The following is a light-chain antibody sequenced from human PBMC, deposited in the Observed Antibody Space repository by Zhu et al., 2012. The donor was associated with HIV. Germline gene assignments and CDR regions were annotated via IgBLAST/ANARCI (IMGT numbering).Light chain of an antibody. V-gene: IGKV3-20*01. CDR3: QQYGDSPRT. Sequence: EIVLTQSPGTLSLSPGERATLSCRASQTVYGNYLAWYQQKPGQPPRLLIYGTSSRATGIPDRFSGSGSGTDFTLTISRLEPEDFVVYFCQQYGDSPRTFGQGTKVEIK. CDR1: QTVYGNY. J-gene: IGKJ2*01. CDR2: GTS.